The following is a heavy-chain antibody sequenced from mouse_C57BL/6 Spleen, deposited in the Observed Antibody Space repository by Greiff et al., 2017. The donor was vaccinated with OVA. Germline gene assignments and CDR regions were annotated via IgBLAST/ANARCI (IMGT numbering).Heavy chain of an antibody. V-gene: IGHV14-4*01. CDR3: TASNGFAY. D-gene: IGHD2-5*01. Sequence: VQLQQSGAELVRPGASVKLSCTASGFNIKDDYMHWVKQRPEQGLEWIGWIDPENGDPEYASKFQGKATITADTSSNTAYLQISMLTSEDTAVYYCTASNGFAYWGQGTLVTVSA. CDR1: GFNIKDDY. J-gene: IGHJ3*01. CDR2: IDPENGDP.